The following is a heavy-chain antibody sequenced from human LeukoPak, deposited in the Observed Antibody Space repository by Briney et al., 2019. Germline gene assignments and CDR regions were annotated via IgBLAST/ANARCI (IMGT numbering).Heavy chain of an antibody. Sequence: PSETLSLTCTVSGGSISSGSYYWSWIRQPAGKGLEWIGRIYTSGSTNYNPSLKSRVTISVDSSKNHISLKLSSVTAADTAVYYCARSFGVVLDYWGQGTLVTVSS. D-gene: IGHD3-3*01. CDR1: GGSISSGSYY. J-gene: IGHJ4*02. CDR2: IYTSGST. V-gene: IGHV4-61*02. CDR3: ARSFGVVLDY.